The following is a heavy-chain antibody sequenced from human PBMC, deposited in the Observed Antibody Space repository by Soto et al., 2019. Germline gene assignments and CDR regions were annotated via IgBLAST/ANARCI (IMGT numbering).Heavy chain of an antibody. CDR2: IHSIRSII. V-gene: IGHV3-48*02. Sequence: EVQLVESGGGLDQPGGSLRLSCAGSGFTFSSHAMNWVRQAPGKGLEWVAYIHSIRSIIYYADSVKGRFTISRDNAKNSLSLETDSLRDEDTAVYYCARDARNADYDYWGQGTLVTVSS. CDR3: ARDARNADYDY. J-gene: IGHJ4*02. D-gene: IGHD3-16*01. CDR1: GFTFSSHA.